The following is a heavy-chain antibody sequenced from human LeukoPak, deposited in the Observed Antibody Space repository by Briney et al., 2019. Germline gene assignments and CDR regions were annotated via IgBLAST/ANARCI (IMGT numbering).Heavy chain of an antibody. CDR2: INPNGGGT. Sequence: ASVKVSCKASGGTFSSYAISWVRQAPGQGLEWMGWINPNGGGTNYAQKFQGRVTMTRDTSISTAYMELSRLRSDDTAVYYCARDLYSSGWTDAFDIWGQGTMVTVSS. V-gene: IGHV1-2*02. CDR3: ARDLYSSGWTDAFDI. CDR1: GGTFSSYA. J-gene: IGHJ3*02. D-gene: IGHD6-19*01.